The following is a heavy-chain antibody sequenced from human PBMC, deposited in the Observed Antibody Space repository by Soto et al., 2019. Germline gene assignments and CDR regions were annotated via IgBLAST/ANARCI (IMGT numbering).Heavy chain of an antibody. Sequence: LSWASAGFTFSSYCMRWVRQAPGKGLEWVAVISCDGSNKYYADSVKGRFTISRDNSKNTLYLQMNSLRAEDTAVYYCAKEKYSYGYLSGYYDYWGQGTPVNVYS. J-gene: IGHJ4*02. CDR3: AKEKYSYGYLSGYYDY. D-gene: IGHD5-18*01. V-gene: IGHV3-30*18. CDR2: ISCDGSNK. CDR1: GFTFSSYC.